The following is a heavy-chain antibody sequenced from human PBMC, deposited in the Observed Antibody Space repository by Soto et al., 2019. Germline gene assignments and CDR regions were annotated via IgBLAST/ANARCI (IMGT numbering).Heavy chain of an antibody. V-gene: IGHV3-15*01. CDR2: IKSKTDGGTT. J-gene: IGHJ4*02. CDR1: GFTFSNAW. Sequence: PGGSLRLSCAASGFTFSNAWMSWVRQAPGKGLEWVGCIKSKTDGGTTDYAAPVKGRFTISRDDSKNTLYLQMNSLKTEDTAVYYFTTVDSNYVGGSDPHYFDYWGQGTLVPVSS. D-gene: IGHD1-7*01. CDR3: TTVDSNYVGGSDPHYFDY.